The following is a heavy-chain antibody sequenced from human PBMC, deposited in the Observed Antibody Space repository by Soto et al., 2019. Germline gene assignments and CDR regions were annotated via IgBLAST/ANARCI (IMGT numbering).Heavy chain of an antibody. Sequence: PGGSLRLSCAASGFTFSNYGMQWARQAPGKGLGWVAGISYDGGNKYYADSVKGRFTISRDNSKNTLYLQMNTLRTEDTAVYYCAGGWYFFDYCGQGTLVTVSS. D-gene: IGHD5-12*01. CDR1: GFTFSNYG. CDR3: AGGWYFFDY. CDR2: ISYDGGNK. J-gene: IGHJ4*02. V-gene: IGHV3-30*03.